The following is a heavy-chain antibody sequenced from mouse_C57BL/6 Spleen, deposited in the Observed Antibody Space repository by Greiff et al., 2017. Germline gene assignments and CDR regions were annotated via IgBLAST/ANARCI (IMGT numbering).Heavy chain of an antibody. CDR1: GYTFTSYG. CDR3: ARSDSSGYTFAY. Sequence: VQLVESGAELARPGASVKLSCKASGYTFTSYGISWVKQRTGQGLEWIGEIYPRSGNTYYNEKFKGKATLTADKSSSTAYMELRSLTSEDSAVYFCARSDSSGYTFAYWGQGTLVTVSA. CDR2: IYPRSGNT. D-gene: IGHD3-2*02. J-gene: IGHJ3*01. V-gene: IGHV1-81*01.